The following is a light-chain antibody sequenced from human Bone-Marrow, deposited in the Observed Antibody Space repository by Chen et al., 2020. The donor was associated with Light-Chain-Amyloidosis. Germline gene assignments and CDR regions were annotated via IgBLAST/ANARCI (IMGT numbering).Light chain of an antibody. CDR2: DVS. CDR3: SSYTSSRGVV. Sequence: QSALTQPASVSGSPGQSITISCTGTSSDVGGYNYVSWYQQHPGKAPKLMIYDVSNRPSGVSNRFSGSKSCNTASLTISGLQAEDEADYYCSSYTSSRGVVFGGGTKLTVL. V-gene: IGLV2-14*03. CDR1: SSDVGGYNY. J-gene: IGLJ2*01.